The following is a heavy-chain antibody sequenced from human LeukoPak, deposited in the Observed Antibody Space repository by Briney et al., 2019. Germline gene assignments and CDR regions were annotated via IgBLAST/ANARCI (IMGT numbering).Heavy chain of an antibody. CDR1: GGSISSYY. V-gene: IGHV4-59*01. Sequence: KTSETLSLTCTVSGGSISSYYWNWIRQPPGKGLEWIGYIYYSGNTNYNPSLKSRVTISLDTSKNQFSLRLSSVTAADTAVYYCARRLVIGPKDYFDYWGQGTPVTVSS. D-gene: IGHD3-9*01. J-gene: IGHJ4*02. CDR3: ARRLVIGPKDYFDY. CDR2: IYYSGNT.